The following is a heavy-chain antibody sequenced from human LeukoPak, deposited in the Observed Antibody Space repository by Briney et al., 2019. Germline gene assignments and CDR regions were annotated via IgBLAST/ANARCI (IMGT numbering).Heavy chain of an antibody. Sequence: PSETLSLTCNVSGGSISSVVYCWSWIRQPPDQGLEWIGHVRYSGSTSYNPSLRSRVSVSLDTSKNQFSLNLNSVTAADTAMYYCARSRLRDSNGDGYHDWFDPWGQGTLVTVSS. J-gene: IGHJ5*02. CDR2: VRYSGST. V-gene: IGHV4-30-4*01. CDR1: GGSISSVVYC. CDR3: ARSRLRDSNGDGYHDWFDP. D-gene: IGHD3-16*01.